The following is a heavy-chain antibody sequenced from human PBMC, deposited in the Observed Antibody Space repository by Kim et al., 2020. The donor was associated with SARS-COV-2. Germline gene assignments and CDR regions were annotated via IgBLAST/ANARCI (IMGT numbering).Heavy chain of an antibody. CDR3: ATADIIPAALDY. V-gene: IGHV1-18*01. Sequence: ASVKVSCKASGSTFSNYGITWVRQAPGQGLEWIGWISTYNDNPRYAKNFQGRVTLTTDTSTSTAYMELTRLTSDDTAIFYCATADIIPAALDYWGQGTLVTVSS. J-gene: IGHJ4*02. D-gene: IGHD2-2*01. CDR2: ISTYNDNP. CDR1: GSTFSNYG.